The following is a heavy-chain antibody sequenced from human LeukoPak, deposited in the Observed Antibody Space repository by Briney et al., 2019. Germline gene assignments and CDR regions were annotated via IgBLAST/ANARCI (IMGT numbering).Heavy chain of an antibody. D-gene: IGHD3-22*01. CDR2: INPNSGGT. CDR3: ARGGRVRDTSAYALSY. J-gene: IGHJ4*02. CDR1: GYTFTGYY. Sequence: GASLKVSCKASGYTFTGYYMHWVRQAPGQGLEWMGWINPNSGGTNYAQKFQGRVTMTRDTSITTAYMELSSLGSDDTAVYYCARGGRVRDTSAYALSYWGQGTLVTVSA. V-gene: IGHV1-2*02.